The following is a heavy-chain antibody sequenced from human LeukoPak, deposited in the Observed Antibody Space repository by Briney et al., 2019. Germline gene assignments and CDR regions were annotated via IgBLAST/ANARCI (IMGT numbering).Heavy chain of an antibody. Sequence: PGGSLRLSCAASGFTFSSYAMSWVRQAPGKGLEWVSVIYTGGGAYYADSVRGRFTISRDNSKNTLYLQMNSLRVEDTAIYYCARVDYWGQGTLVTVSS. CDR1: GFTFSSYA. V-gene: IGHV3-53*01. J-gene: IGHJ4*02. CDR2: IYTGGGA. CDR3: ARVDY.